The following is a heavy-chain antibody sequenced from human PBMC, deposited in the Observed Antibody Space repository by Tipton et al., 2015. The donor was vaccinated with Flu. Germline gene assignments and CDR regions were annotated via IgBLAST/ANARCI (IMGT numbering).Heavy chain of an antibody. CDR3: ARQIGGGDCY. J-gene: IGHJ4*02. D-gene: IGHD2-21*01. Sequence: SLRLSCAASGFTFSSYWMSWVRQAPGKGLEWVASIKQDGSEGYYVDSVKGRFTISRDNAKNSLYLQMSSLRAEDTAVYYCARQIGGGDCYWGQGTLVTVSS. V-gene: IGHV3-7*01. CDR2: IKQDGSEG. CDR1: GFTFSSYW.